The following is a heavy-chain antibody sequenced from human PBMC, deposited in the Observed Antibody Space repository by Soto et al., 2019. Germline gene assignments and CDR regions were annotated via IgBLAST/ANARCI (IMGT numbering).Heavy chain of an antibody. J-gene: IGHJ4*02. V-gene: IGHV1-69*01. D-gene: IGHD6-13*01. CDR1: EGTFNSYA. Sequence: QAQVVQSGAEVRKPGSSVKLSCKASEGTFNSYAIAWVRQAPGQGLEWMGGIIPYYNTLNYAQKFQDRVTITADDFTNTGYMELSRLRSCDPAVYFRAGWASRWYPYFFDSWAQGTLVTVSS. CDR2: IIPYYNTL. CDR3: AGWASRWYPYFFDS.